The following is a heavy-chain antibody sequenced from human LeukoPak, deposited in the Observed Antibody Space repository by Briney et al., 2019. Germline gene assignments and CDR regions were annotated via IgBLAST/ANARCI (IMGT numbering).Heavy chain of an antibody. CDR2: IYYRTHWYD. J-gene: IGHJ3*02. Sequence: SQTLSLTCGLSGDSLSSKSGGWHWIRQSPSRGLEWQGRIYYRTHWYDDYAASVRSRITINPDTSKNQFSLQLNSVTPEDTAIYYCARGGLVRGSINSFIAFDIWGQGTMVTVSS. D-gene: IGHD3-10*01. CDR3: ARGGLVRGSINSFIAFDI. CDR1: GDSLSSKSGG. V-gene: IGHV6-1*01.